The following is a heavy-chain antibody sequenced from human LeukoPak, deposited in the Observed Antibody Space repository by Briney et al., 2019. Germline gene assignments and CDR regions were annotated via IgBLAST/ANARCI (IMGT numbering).Heavy chain of an antibody. V-gene: IGHV4-59*01. J-gene: IGHJ4*02. Sequence: SETLSLTCTVSGGSISSYSWSWIRQPPRKGLEWIGYIYNSGSTNYNPSLKSRVTISVDTSKNQFSLKLISVTAADTAVYYCARNAGDYWGQGTLVTVSS. CDR1: GGSISSYS. CDR3: ARNAGDY. CDR2: IYNSGST.